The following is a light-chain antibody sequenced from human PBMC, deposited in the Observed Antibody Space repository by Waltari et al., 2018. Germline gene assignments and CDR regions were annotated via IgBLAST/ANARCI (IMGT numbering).Light chain of an antibody. CDR2: ANN. CDR3: ATWDNNLKDVV. J-gene: IGLJ2*01. Sequence: QSVLTQPPSVSAAPGQKVTISCSGSSSNIGNSYVSWYYHLPGAAPKLLIYANNKRPSGIPDRFSASKSGTSATLGITGLQIGDEADYYCATWDNNLKDVVFGGGTKLTVL. V-gene: IGLV1-51*01. CDR1: SSNIGNSY.